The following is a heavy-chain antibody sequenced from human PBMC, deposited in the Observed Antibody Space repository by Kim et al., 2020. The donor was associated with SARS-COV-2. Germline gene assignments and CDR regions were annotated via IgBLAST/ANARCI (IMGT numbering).Heavy chain of an antibody. J-gene: IGHJ4*02. CDR1: GFTSISGFTFSSYG. CDR2: ISFDGSKE. V-gene: IGHV3-30*18. CDR3: AKDPFDY. Sequence: GGSLRLSCAASGFTSISGFTFSSYGMNWVRQAPGKGLEWVALISFDGSKEYYADSVKGRFTISRDNSKNTLYLQMDSLSAEDTAVYYCAKDPFDYWGQGTLVTVSS.